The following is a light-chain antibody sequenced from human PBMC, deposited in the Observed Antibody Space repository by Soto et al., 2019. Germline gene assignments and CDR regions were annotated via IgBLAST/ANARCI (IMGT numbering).Light chain of an antibody. CDR3: QSYDDSLSVHYV. V-gene: IGLV1-40*01. CDR2: GNT. Sequence: QSVLTQPPSVSAAPGQRVTISCTGSSCNIGSTYDVQWYQQLPGTAPKLLIHGNTDRPSGVPDRFSGSKSGTSASLAITGLQADDEADYYCQSYDDSLSVHYVFGTGTKLTVL. J-gene: IGLJ1*01. CDR1: SCNIGSTYD.